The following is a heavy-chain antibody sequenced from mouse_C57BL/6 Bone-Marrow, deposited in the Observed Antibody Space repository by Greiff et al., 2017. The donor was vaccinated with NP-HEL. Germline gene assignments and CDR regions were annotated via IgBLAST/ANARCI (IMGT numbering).Heavy chain of an antibody. Sequence: QVQLKQPGAELVKPGASVKLSCKASGYTFTSYWMHWVKQRPGRGLEWIGRIDPNSGGTKYNEKFKGKATLTVDKPSSTAYMQRSSLTSEDSAVYYCARSGTYFDYWGKGTTLTVSS. CDR3: ARSGTYFDY. V-gene: IGHV1-72*01. J-gene: IGHJ2*01. CDR1: GYTFTSYW. D-gene: IGHD4-1*01. CDR2: IDPNSGGT.